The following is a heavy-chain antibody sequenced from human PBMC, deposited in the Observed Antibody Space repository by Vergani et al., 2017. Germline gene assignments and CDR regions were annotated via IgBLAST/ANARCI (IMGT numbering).Heavy chain of an antibody. CDR1: GFIFNHYG. CDR2: IRSDGGSE. V-gene: IGHV3-30*02. Sequence: QVHLVESGGGVVQPGGSLRLSCAASGFIFNHYGINWVRQAPGTGLEWVSFIRSDGGSEMYADSVRGRFTISRDNSKNTVSLEMLSLRTEDTAVYYCAKGHRCQIRSRHDYYCDYWGQGTPVAFSS. CDR3: AKGHRCQIRSRHDYYCDY. D-gene: IGHD4/OR15-4a*01. J-gene: IGHJ4*02.